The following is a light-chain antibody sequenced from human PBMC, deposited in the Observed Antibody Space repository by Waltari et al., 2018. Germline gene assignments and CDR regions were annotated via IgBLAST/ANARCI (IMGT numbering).Light chain of an antibody. Sequence: DIVMTQSPDYLAVSLGERATINCKSSQSVSYNSDNKNFLAWYQQKPGQPPKLLIYWASTRASGVPDRFSGSGSGTEFTLPISSVEAEDAATYYCQQFYNPLFIFGPGTKVDIK. CDR3: QQFYNPLFI. CDR2: WAS. J-gene: IGKJ3*01. V-gene: IGKV4-1*01. CDR1: QSVSYNSDNKNF.